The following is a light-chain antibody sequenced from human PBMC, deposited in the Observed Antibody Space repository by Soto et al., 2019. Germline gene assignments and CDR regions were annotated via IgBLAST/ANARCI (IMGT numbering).Light chain of an antibody. CDR2: RNN. V-gene: IGLV1-47*01. CDR3: AAWDDSLSGPNWV. J-gene: IGLJ3*02. CDR1: SSNIGSNY. Sequence: QSVLTQPPSASGTPGQRVTISCSGRSSNIGSNYVYWYQQLPGTAPKLLIYRNNQRPSGVPDRFSGSKSGTSASLAISGLRSEDEADYYCAAWDDSLSGPNWVFGGGTQLTVL.